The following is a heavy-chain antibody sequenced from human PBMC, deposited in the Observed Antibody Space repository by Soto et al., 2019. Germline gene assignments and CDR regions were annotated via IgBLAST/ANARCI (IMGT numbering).Heavy chain of an antibody. CDR2: ISYDGSNK. D-gene: IGHD6-19*01. V-gene: IGHV3-30*18. J-gene: IGHJ4*02. CDR1: GFSFSYG. Sequence: GGSLRLSCAASGFSFSYGMHWVRQAPGKGLEWVALISYDGSNKYYADSVKGRFTISRDNSKNTLYLQMNSLRAEDTAVYYCAKDKVAVVRYFDYWGQGTLATVSS. CDR3: AKDKVAVVRYFDY.